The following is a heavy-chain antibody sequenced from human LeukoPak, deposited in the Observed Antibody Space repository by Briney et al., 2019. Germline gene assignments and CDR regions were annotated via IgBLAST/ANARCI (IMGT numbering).Heavy chain of an antibody. D-gene: IGHD2-2*01. CDR2: IYYSGST. Sequence: PSQTLSLTCTVSGGSISSGDYYWSWIRQPPGKGLEWIGYIYYSGSTYYNPSLKSRVTISVDTSKNQFSLKLSSVTAADTAVYYCASGDCSSTNCYGFDYWGQGTLVTVSS. CDR3: ASGDCSSTNCYGFDY. V-gene: IGHV4-30-4*01. CDR1: GGSISSGDYY. J-gene: IGHJ4*02.